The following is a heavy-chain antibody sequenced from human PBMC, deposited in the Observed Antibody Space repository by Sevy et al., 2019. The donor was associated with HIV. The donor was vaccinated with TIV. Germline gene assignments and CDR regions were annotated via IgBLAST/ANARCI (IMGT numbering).Heavy chain of an antibody. CDR2: ISAYNGNT. V-gene: IGHV1-18*01. D-gene: IGHD3-22*01. CDR3: ARGPRKYYDSSGYYYPPSY. Sequence: ASVKVSCEASGYTFTSYGIIWVRLAPGQGIEWMGWISAYNGNTNYAQRLQGRVTMTTDTSTSTAYMELTSLRSDDTAVYYCARGPRKYYDSSGYYYPPSYWGQGTMVTVSS. CDR1: GYTFTSYG. J-gene: IGHJ4*02.